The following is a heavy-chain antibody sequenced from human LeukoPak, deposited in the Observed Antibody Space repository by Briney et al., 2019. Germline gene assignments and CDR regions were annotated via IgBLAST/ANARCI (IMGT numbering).Heavy chain of an antibody. CDR1: GGSISSGGYS. CDR2: IYHSGST. J-gene: IGHJ4*02. D-gene: IGHD3-22*01. V-gene: IGHV4-30-2*01. CDR3: ASHYDSSGYGVVDY. Sequence: SQTLSLTCAVSGGSISSGGYSWSWIRQPPGKGLEWTGYIYHSGSTYYNPSLKSRVTISVDRSKNQFSLKLSSVTAADTAVYYCASHYDSSGYGVVDYWGQGTLVTVSS.